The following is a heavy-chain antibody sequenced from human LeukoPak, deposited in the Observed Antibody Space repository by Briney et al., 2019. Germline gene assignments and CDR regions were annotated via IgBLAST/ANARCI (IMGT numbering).Heavy chain of an antibody. CDR3: ARHSSVVRGWFDP. CDR2: IYSSGST. Sequence: PSETLSLTCTVSGGSISSYYWSWIRQPPGKGLEWIGYIYSSGSTNYNPSLKSRVTISVDTSKNQFSLNLTPVTAADTALYYCARHSSVVRGWFDPWGQGTRVTFSS. V-gene: IGHV4-4*09. D-gene: IGHD2-15*01. J-gene: IGHJ5*02. CDR1: GGSISSYY.